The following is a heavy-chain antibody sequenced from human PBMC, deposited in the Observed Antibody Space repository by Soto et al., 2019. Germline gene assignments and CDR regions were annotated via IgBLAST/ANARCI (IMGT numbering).Heavy chain of an antibody. CDR3: ARDYTLFDP. CDR1: GLPFNTYT. Sequence: GGAMRLSCTASGLPFNTYTMNRVRQAPGKGLEWVSSISSSSNYIYYADSVKGRFTISRDNANNSLYLQMNSLRAEDTAVYYCARDYTLFDPWGQGTLVTVSS. CDR2: ISSSSNYI. V-gene: IGHV3-21*01. J-gene: IGHJ5*02.